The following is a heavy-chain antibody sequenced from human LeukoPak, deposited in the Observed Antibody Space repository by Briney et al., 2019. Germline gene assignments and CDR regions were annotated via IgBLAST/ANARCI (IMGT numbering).Heavy chain of an antibody. V-gene: IGHV3-30-3*01. Sequence: GRSLRLSCAASGFTFSSYAMHWVRQAPGKGLEWVAVISYDGSNKYYADSVKGRFTISRDNSKNTLYLQMNSLRAEDTAVYYCARQWVTYYYDSSGYRPLDYWGQGTLVTVSS. D-gene: IGHD3-22*01. J-gene: IGHJ4*02. CDR3: ARQWVTYYYDSSGYRPLDY. CDR2: ISYDGSNK. CDR1: GFTFSSYA.